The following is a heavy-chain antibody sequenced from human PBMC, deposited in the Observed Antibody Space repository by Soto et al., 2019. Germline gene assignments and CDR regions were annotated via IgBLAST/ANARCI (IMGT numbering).Heavy chain of an antibody. J-gene: IGHJ4*02. Sequence: EVPLLESGGRLVKPGVSLRLSCAASGFAFNKYAMHWVRQAPGKGLEWVASMSFIGGSTYYGDAVKGRFTVSRDDSKNTFYLQLNRLRVEDTALYYCAKDGSDRPIDYWGRGTLVTVSS. V-gene: IGHV3-23*01. CDR3: AKDGSDRPIDY. D-gene: IGHD6-25*01. CDR2: MSFIGGST. CDR1: GFAFNKYA.